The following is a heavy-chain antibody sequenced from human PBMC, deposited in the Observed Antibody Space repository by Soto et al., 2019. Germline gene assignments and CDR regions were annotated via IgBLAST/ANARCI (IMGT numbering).Heavy chain of an antibody. CDR3: ARRAPVTPFDY. V-gene: IGHV3-49*03. D-gene: IGHD4-17*01. CDR2: IRSKAFGATA. J-gene: IGHJ4*02. CDR1: GFTFSNTW. Sequence: SLRLSCAASGFTFSNTWMSWFRQAPGKRPEWVGVIRSKAFGATAEYAASVKGRFTISRDDSDSILYLQMNSLKSEDTAVYYCARRAPVTPFDYWGQGTLVTVSS.